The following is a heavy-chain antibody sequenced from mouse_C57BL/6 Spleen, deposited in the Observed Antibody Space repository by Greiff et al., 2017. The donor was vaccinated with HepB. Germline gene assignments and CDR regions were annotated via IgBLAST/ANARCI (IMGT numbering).Heavy chain of an antibody. CDR2: IWGDGGT. J-gene: IGHJ4*01. CDR1: GFALTSYG. V-gene: IGHV2-3*01. CDR3: AIYNGSSLYAMDD. Sequence: VQLQQSGPGLVAPSQSLSITCTVSGFALTSYGVSWVRQPPGKGLEWLGVIWGDGGTNYHSDLIYRLSISKDNSKSQVFLKLNSLQTDDTATYYCAIYNGSSLYAMDDWGHGTTVTVSS. D-gene: IGHD1-1*01.